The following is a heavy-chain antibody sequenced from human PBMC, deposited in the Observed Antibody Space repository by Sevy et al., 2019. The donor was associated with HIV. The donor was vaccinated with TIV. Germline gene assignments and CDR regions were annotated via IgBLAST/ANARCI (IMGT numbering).Heavy chain of an antibody. CDR2: VSYDGADK. CDR3: AKDMVDCSGGTCYSGAVSPFES. D-gene: IGHD2-15*01. CDR1: GFIFNNYD. V-gene: IGHV3-30*18. J-gene: IGHJ4*02. Sequence: LSLTCAASGFIFNNYDMYWIRQAPGKGLEWVATVSYDGADKDYADIVKGRFTISRDSSRIMLYLQMTSLRPEDTGVYFCAKDMVDCSGGTCYSGAVSPFESWGQGTLVTVSS.